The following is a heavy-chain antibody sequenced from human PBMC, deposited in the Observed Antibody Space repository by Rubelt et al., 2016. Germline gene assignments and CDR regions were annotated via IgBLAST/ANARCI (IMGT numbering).Heavy chain of an antibody. J-gene: IGHJ3*02. V-gene: IGHV3-66*01. Sequence: EVQLVESGGGLVQPGGSLRLSCAVSGFTVSSNYMNWVRQAPGKGLEWVSVIYPTERTIYADSVRGRFTISRNNSENTRFLQMNSLRTEDTAVDYCARELRAAANYRTGLDIWGQGTMVTVSS. CDR3: ARELRAAANYRTGLDI. CDR1: GFTVSSNY. CDR2: IYPTERT. D-gene: IGHD6-13*01.